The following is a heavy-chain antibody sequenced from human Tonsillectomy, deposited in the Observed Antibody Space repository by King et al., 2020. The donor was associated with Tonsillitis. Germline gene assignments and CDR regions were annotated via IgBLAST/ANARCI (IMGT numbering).Heavy chain of an antibody. CDR3: ARYVSGSFDY. V-gene: IGHV4-39*01. Sequence: QLQESGPGIVKPSETLSLTCTVSGGSISSGDHFWAWIRQPPGKGLEWIGYMYSSGPIFYNPSLKSRITKSDGTSENRFSLKLSSVTAADTAVYFCARYVSGSFDYWGQGALVTVSS. J-gene: IGHJ4*02. D-gene: IGHD1-26*01. CDR1: GGSISSGDHF. CDR2: MYSSGPI.